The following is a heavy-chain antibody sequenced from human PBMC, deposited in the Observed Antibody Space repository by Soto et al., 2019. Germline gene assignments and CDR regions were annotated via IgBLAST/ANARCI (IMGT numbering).Heavy chain of an antibody. CDR2: IIPIFGTA. V-gene: IGHV1-69*13. CDR1: GYTFTSYG. D-gene: IGHD4-17*01. CDR3: ARDLYGDYGH. Sequence: ASVKVSCKASGYTFTSYGISWVRQAPGQGLEWMGGIIPIFGTANYAQKFQGRVTITADESTSTAYMELSSLRSEDTAVYYCARDLYGDYGHWGQGTLVTVPQ. J-gene: IGHJ4*02.